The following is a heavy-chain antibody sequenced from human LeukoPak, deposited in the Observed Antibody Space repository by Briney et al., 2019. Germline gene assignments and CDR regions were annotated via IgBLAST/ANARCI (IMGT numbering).Heavy chain of an antibody. CDR3: ARLIDDCSGGSCYRPNYYYYMDV. CDR1: GGTFSSYA. D-gene: IGHD2-15*01. J-gene: IGHJ6*03. CDR2: IIPIFGTA. Sequence: ASVKLSCTASGGTFSSYATSWVRQAPGQGLEWMGGIIPIFGTANYAQKFQGRVTITTDESTSTAYMELSSLRSEDTAVYYCARLIDDCSGGSCYRPNYYYYMDVWGKGTTVTVSS. V-gene: IGHV1-69*05.